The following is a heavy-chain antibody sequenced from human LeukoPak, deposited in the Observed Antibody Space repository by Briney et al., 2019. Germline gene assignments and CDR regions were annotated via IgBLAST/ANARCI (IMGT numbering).Heavy chain of an antibody. Sequence: SETLSLTCAVYGGSFSGYYWSWIRQPPGKGREWIGEINHSGSTNYNPSLKSRVTISVATSKNQFSLKLSSVTAADTAVYYCARAGQLLAYKFDYWGQGTLVTVSS. D-gene: IGHD6-19*01. CDR3: ARAGQLLAYKFDY. CDR1: GGSFSGYY. CDR2: INHSGST. V-gene: IGHV4-34*01. J-gene: IGHJ4*02.